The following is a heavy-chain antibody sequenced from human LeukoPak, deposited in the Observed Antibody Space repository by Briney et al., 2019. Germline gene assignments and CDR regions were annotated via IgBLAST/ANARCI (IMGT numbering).Heavy chain of an antibody. Sequence: ASVKVSCMASGYTFTDYYMHWVRQAPGQGLEWMGWINPNSGGTNYAQKFQGRVTMTRDRSISTAYMELSRLRSDDTAVHYCARDLSLWYSSGSINWYFDLWGRGTLVTVSS. CDR1: GYTFTDYY. D-gene: IGHD6-19*01. V-gene: IGHV1-2*02. CDR3: ARDLSLWYSSGSINWYFDL. CDR2: INPNSGGT. J-gene: IGHJ2*01.